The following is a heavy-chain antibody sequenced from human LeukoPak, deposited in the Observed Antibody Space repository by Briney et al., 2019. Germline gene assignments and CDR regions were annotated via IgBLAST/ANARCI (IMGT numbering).Heavy chain of an antibody. CDR1: GDSISSHY. D-gene: IGHD3-10*01. J-gene: IGHJ4*02. CDR3: ARLSHTVRGVNFDY. Sequence: SETLSLTCTVSGDSISSHYWSWIRQPPGKGLEWIGYVYYSGSTYYNPSLKSRVTISVDTSKNQFSLKLSSVTATDTAVYYCARLSHTVRGVNFDYWGQGTLVTVSS. CDR2: VYYSGST. V-gene: IGHV4-59*08.